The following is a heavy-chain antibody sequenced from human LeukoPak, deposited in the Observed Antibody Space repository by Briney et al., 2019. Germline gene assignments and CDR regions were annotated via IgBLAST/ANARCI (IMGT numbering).Heavy chain of an antibody. D-gene: IGHD5-12*01. Sequence: PGGSLRLSCAASGFTFSSYGMHWVRQAPGKGLEWVAFIQYDGSNKYYADSVKGRFTISRDNSKNTLYLQMNSLRAEDTAVYYCAKDWGYSGYDENDAFDIWGQGTMVTVSS. V-gene: IGHV3-30*02. CDR3: AKDWGYSGYDENDAFDI. CDR2: IQYDGSNK. CDR1: GFTFSSYG. J-gene: IGHJ3*02.